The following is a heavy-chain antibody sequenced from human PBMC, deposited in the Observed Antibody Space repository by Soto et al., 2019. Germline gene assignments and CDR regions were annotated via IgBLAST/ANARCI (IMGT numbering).Heavy chain of an antibody. CDR3: ARHNYGSGSTYFDY. V-gene: IGHV4-59*08. CDR2: IYYSGST. CDR1: GGSIRSSS. J-gene: IGHJ4*01. Sequence: PSEPLSLSCTVSGGSIRSSSWSGFRQPPGKGLEWIGYIYYSGSTNYNPSLKSRVTISVDTSKNQFPLKLNSMTAADTAVYYCARHNYGSGSTYFDYWGQGTLVT. D-gene: IGHD3-10*01.